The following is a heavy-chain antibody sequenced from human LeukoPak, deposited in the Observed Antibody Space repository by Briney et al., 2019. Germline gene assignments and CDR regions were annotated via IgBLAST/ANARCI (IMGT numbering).Heavy chain of an antibody. CDR1: GFTFSSYA. Sequence: GRSLRLSCAASGFTFSSYAMHWVRQAPGKGLEWVAVISYDGSNKYYADSVKGRFTISRDNSKNTLYLQMNSLRAEDTAVCFYARDVRAYSSGYGMDVWGKGTTVTVSS. J-gene: IGHJ6*04. D-gene: IGHD6-19*01. CDR3: ARDVRAYSSGYGMDV. CDR2: ISYDGSNK. V-gene: IGHV3-30*04.